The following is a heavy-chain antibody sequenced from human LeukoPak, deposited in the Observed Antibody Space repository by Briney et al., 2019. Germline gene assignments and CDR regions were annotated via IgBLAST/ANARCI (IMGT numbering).Heavy chain of an antibody. D-gene: IGHD6-6*01. J-gene: IGHJ4*02. V-gene: IGHV4-39*01. CDR1: GASISTSSYY. CDR2: IYYSGST. CDR3: ARHQDILQYSSSSPLDY. Sequence: PSETLSLTCTVSGASISTSSYYWGWIRQPPGKGLEWIGSIYYSGSTYYNPSLKSRVTISVDTSKNQFSLKLSSVTAADTAVYYCARHQDILQYSSSSPLDYWGQGTLVTVSS.